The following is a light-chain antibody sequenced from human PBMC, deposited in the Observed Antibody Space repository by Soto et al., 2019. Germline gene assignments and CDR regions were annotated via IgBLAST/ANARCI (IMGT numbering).Light chain of an antibody. CDR2: GAS. CDR3: QQYGTSPRT. Sequence: EIVLTQSPGTLSLSPGERATLSCRASQSVLRNCLAWYQQKPGQAPRLLIYGASSRATGIPDRFSGSGSGTDFTLTINRPEPEDFAVYYCQQYGTSPRTFGQGTRVEIK. J-gene: IGKJ1*01. CDR1: QSVLRNC. V-gene: IGKV3-20*01.